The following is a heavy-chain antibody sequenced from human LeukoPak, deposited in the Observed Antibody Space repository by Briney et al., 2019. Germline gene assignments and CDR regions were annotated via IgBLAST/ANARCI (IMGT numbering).Heavy chain of an antibody. CDR2: IYYTGRT. J-gene: IGHJ2*01. Sequence: SETLSLTCTVSGASIDSHYWSWLRQPPGKGLEFIGYIYYTGRTTYTPSLKSRVAISVDTSNNQFSLKLNSVTAADTAVYYCARGGWSLDLWGRGTLVTVSS. V-gene: IGHV4-59*11. CDR3: ARGGWSLDL. CDR1: GASIDSHY.